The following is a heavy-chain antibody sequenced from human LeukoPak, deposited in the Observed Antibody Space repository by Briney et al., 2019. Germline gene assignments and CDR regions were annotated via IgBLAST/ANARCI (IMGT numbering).Heavy chain of an antibody. V-gene: IGHV3-23*01. CDR3: AKETGYNYGLNYFDY. CDR1: GFTFSSYA. Sequence: GGSLRLSCAASGFTFSSYAMSWVRQAPGKGLEWVSAISGSGGSTYYADSVKGRFTISRDNSKITLYLQMNSLRAEDTAVYYCAKETGYNYGLNYFDYWGQGTLVTVSS. D-gene: IGHD5-18*01. CDR2: ISGSGGST. J-gene: IGHJ4*02.